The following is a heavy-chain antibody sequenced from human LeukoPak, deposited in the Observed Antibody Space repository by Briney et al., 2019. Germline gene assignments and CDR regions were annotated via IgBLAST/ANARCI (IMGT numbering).Heavy chain of an antibody. D-gene: IGHD5-18*01. CDR3: ARGGIQLWLLLDY. Sequence: GGSLRLSCAASGFTFSSYAMHWVRQAPGKGLEWVAVISYDGSNKYYADSVKGRFTISRDNSKNTLYLQMNSLRAEDTAVYYCARGGIQLWLLLDYWGQGTLVTVSS. CDR2: ISYDGSNK. V-gene: IGHV3-30*04. J-gene: IGHJ4*02. CDR1: GFTFSSYA.